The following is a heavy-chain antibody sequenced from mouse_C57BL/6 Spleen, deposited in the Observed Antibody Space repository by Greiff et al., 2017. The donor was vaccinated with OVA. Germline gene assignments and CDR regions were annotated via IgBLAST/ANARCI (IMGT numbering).Heavy chain of an antibody. CDR2: IYPGAGDT. J-gene: IGHJ2*01. CDR3: ARSTSPYYLDY. Sequence: VQLQQSGAELAKPGASVKISCKASGYAFSSYWMNWVKQRPGKGLEWIGQIYPGAGDTNYNGKFKGTATLTADKSSSTAYMQLRSLTSEDSAVEYCARSTSPYYLDYWGQGTTLTVSS. V-gene: IGHV1-80*01. CDR1: GYAFSSYW.